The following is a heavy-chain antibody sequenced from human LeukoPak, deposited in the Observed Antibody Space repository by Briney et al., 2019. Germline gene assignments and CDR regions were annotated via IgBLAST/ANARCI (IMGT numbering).Heavy chain of an antibody. D-gene: IGHD6-6*01. CDR1: GGSISSSSYY. CDR2: IYYSGST. CDR3: ARDGQQLVRWAFDY. J-gene: IGHJ4*02. Sequence: SETLSLTCTVSGGSISSSSYYWGWIRQPPGKGLEWIGSIYYSGSTYYNPSLKSRVTISVDTSKNQFSLKLSSVTAADTAVYYCARDGQQLVRWAFDYWGQGTLVTVSS. V-gene: IGHV4-39*07.